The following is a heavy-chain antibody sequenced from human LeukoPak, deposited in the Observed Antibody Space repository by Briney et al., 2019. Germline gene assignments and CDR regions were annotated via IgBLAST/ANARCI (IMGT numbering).Heavy chain of an antibody. CDR3: ARDGVAPLNYYYYYMDV. CDR2: ISAYNGNT. J-gene: IGHJ6*03. CDR1: GYTFTSYG. D-gene: IGHD3-16*01. Sequence: ASVKVSCKASGYTFTSYGISWVRQAPGQGLEWMGWISAYNGNTNYAQKLQGRVTMTTDTSTSTAYMELSRLRSDDTAVYYCARDGVAPLNYYYYYMDVWGKGTTVTVSS. V-gene: IGHV1-18*01.